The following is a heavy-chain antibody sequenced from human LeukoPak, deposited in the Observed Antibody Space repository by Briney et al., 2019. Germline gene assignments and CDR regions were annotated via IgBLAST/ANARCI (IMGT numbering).Heavy chain of an antibody. D-gene: IGHD1-1*01. Sequence: PGESLRLSCAASGFTFSDYDMHWVRQATGKGLEWVSAIGTAGDTYYTGSVKGRFTISRENAKNSLYLQMNSLRAGDTAVYYCVRVAKERVGGVYYFDYWGQGTPVTVSS. V-gene: IGHV3-13*01. CDR1: GFTFSDYD. CDR2: IGTAGDT. J-gene: IGHJ4*02. CDR3: VRVAKERVGGVYYFDY.